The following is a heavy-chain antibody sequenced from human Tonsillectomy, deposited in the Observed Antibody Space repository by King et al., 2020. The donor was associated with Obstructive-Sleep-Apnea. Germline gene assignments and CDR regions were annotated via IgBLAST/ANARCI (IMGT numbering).Heavy chain of an antibody. CDR2: ISRDGINK. CDR1: GITFNNYA. J-gene: IGHJ2*01. D-gene: IGHD4-17*01. Sequence: VQLVESGGGVVQPGTSLRLSCEAYGITFNNYALHWVRQAPGRGPEWVAGISRDGINKEYADAVKGRFTISRDNSKNTLYLQLNSLRAEDSAVYYCARLRVAAGDLPPWGRGTLLAVSS. V-gene: IGHV3-30-3*01. CDR3: ARLRVAAGDLPP.